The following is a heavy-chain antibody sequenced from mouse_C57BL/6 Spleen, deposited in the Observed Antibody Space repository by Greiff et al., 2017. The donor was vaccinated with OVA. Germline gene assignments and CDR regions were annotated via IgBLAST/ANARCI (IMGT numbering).Heavy chain of an antibody. CDR3: ARTAPFAD. CDR2: IYPGDGDT. CDR1: GYAFSSSW. Sequence: QVQLLQSGPELVKPGASVKISCKASGYAFSSSWMNWVQQRPGKGLEWIGRIYPGDGDTNYNGKFKGQATLTAANSSSTTYMPLSSLTSEDAAVYFCARTAPFADWGQGTLVTVSA. D-gene: IGHD3-1*01. V-gene: IGHV1-82*01. J-gene: IGHJ3*01.